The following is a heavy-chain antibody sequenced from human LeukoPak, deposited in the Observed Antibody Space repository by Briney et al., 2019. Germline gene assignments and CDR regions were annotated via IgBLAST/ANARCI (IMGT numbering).Heavy chain of an antibody. D-gene: IGHD3-16*02. J-gene: IGHJ3*02. Sequence: SETLSLTCNVSGDSISSDYWSWIRQPPGKGLEWIGHIYYSGSTNYNPSLKSRVTITVDTSKTQYSLKLSSVTAADTAVYYCERDRYIDGALDIWGKGTMVTVSS. V-gene: IGHV4-59*12. CDR1: GDSISSDY. CDR2: IYYSGST. CDR3: ERDRYIDGALDI.